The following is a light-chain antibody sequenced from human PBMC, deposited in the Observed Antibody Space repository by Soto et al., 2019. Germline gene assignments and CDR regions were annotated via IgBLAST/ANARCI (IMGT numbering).Light chain of an antibody. CDR1: SSDVGGYNY. Sequence: QSALTQPASVSGSPGQSITISCSGTSSDVGGYNYVSWYQQHSGKAPKLMIYEVSNRPSGVSNRFSGSKSGNTASLTISGLQAEDEADYYGSSYTTSSTLVFGGGTKLTVL. CDR3: SSYTTSSTLV. J-gene: IGLJ3*02. V-gene: IGLV2-14*01. CDR2: EVS.